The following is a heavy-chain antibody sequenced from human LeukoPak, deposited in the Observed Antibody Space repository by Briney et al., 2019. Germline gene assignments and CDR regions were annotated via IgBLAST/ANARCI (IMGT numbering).Heavy chain of an antibody. D-gene: IGHD3-22*01. J-gene: IGHJ4*02. V-gene: IGHV5-51*01. Sequence: GESLKISCKGSGYSFTSYWIGWVRQMPGKGLEWMGIIYPGGSDTRYSPSFQGRVTISADKSISTAYLQWSGLKASDTAMYYCARRDYYDSSGYYDYWGQGTLVTVSS. CDR2: IYPGGSDT. CDR1: GYSFTSYW. CDR3: ARRDYYDSSGYYDY.